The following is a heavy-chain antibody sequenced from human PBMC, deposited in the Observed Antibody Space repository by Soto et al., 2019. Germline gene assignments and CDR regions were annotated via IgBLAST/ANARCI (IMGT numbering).Heavy chain of an antibody. V-gene: IGHV3-23*01. J-gene: IGHJ4*02. D-gene: IGHD3-22*01. CDR3: TTDYYDSSGYSLDYFDY. CDR2: ISGSGGST. Sequence: PGGSLRLSCAASGLTFSSYAMSWVRQAPGKGLEWVSAISGSGGSTYYADSVKGRFTISRDNSKNTLYLQMNSLKTEDTAVYYCTTDYYDSSGYSLDYFDYWGQGTLVTVSS. CDR1: GLTFSSYA.